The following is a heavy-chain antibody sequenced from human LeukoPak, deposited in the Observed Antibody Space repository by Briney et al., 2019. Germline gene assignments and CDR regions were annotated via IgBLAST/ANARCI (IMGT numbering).Heavy chain of an antibody. V-gene: IGHV1-24*01. CDR2: FDPEHGEI. D-gene: IGHD3-22*01. Sequence: GASVKVSCKVSGYTLSELSLHWVRQAPGKGLEWMGGFDPEHGEIIYAQKFQGRVTMTEDTSTNTAFMELSSLRSEDTAVYYCMRVAGSADYWGQGTLVTVSS. J-gene: IGHJ4*02. CDR3: MRVAGSADY. CDR1: GYTLSELS.